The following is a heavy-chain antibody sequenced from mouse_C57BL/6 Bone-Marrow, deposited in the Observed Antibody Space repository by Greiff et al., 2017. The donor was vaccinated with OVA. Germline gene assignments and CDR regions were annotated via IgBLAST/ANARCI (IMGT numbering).Heavy chain of an antibody. CDR1: GYAFSSSW. Sequence: VRLQQSGPELVKPGASVKISCKASGYAFSSSWMNWVKQRPGKGLEWIGRIYPGDGDTNYNGKFKGKATLTADKSSSTAYMQLSSLTSEDSAVYFCAREIYYGNSAWFAYWGQGTLVTVSA. CDR3: AREIYYGNSAWFAY. D-gene: IGHD2-1*01. J-gene: IGHJ3*01. V-gene: IGHV1-82*01. CDR2: IYPGDGDT.